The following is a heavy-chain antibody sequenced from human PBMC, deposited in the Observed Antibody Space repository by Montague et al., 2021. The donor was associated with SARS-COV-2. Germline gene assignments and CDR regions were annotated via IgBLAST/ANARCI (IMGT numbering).Heavy chain of an antibody. CDR1: GGSISTGSYY. CDR3: ARLWGYYDSSGYPVGAFDI. CDR2: IYYSGDT. Sequence: SETLSLTCSFSGGSISTGSYYWGWIRQPPRKGLEWIGSIYYSGDTYYXPSLKSRVTISVDTSKNQFSLRLSSVTAADTAVYYCARLWGYYDSSGYPVGAFDIWGQGTMVTVSS. V-gene: IGHV4-39*01. J-gene: IGHJ3*02. D-gene: IGHD3-22*01.